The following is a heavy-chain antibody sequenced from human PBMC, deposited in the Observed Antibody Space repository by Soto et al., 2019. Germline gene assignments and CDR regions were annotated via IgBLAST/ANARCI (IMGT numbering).Heavy chain of an antibody. CDR3: ATGSGSYWDYYFDY. Sequence: ASVKVSCKASGGTFSSYAISWGRQAPGQGLEWMGGIIPIFGTANYAQKFQGRVTITADKSTSTAYMELSSLRSEDTAVYYCATGSGSYWDYYFDYWGQGTLVTVSS. CDR2: IIPIFGTA. D-gene: IGHD1-26*01. CDR1: GGTFSSYA. J-gene: IGHJ4*02. V-gene: IGHV1-69*06.